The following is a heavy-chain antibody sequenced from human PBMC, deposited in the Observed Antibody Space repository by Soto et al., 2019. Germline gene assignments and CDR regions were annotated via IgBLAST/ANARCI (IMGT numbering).Heavy chain of an antibody. Sequence: ASVKVSCKASGYTFTSYAMHWVRQAPGQRLEWMGWINAGNGNTKYSQKFQGRVTITRDTSASTAYMELSSLRSEDTAVYYCARERRYSSRWSPFDYWGQGTLVTVPS. V-gene: IGHV1-3*01. D-gene: IGHD6-13*01. CDR1: GYTFTSYA. CDR2: INAGNGNT. J-gene: IGHJ4*02. CDR3: ARERRYSSRWSPFDY.